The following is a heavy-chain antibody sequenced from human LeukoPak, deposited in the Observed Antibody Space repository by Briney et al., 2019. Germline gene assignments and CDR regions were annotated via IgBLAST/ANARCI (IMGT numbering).Heavy chain of an antibody. CDR1: GGSLSSYY. CDR3: ARVEPSSADFDY. CDR2: IYYSGST. J-gene: IGHJ4*02. D-gene: IGHD6-6*01. Sequence: SETLSLTCTVSGGSLSSYYWSWIRQPPGKGLEWIGYIYYSGSTNYNPSLKSRVTIPVDTSKNQFSLKLSSVTAADTAVYYCARVEPSSADFDYWGQGTLVTVSS. V-gene: IGHV4-59*01.